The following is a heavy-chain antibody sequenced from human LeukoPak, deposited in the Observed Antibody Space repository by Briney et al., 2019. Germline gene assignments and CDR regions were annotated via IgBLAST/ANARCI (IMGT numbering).Heavy chain of an antibody. J-gene: IGHJ4*02. CDR3: ASLRHSSFDY. D-gene: IGHD6-6*01. CDR2: ISSSSRTI. Sequence: YPGGSLRLSCAASGFTFSSYSMNWVRQAPGKGLEWVSYISSSSRTIYYADSVKGRFTISRDNAKNSLYLQMNSLRAEDTAVYYCASLRHSSFDYWGQGTLVTVSS. CDR1: GFTFSSYS. V-gene: IGHV3-48*04.